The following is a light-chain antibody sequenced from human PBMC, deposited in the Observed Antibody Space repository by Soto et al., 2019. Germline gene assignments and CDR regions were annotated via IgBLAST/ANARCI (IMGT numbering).Light chain of an antibody. CDR1: SSNIGINT. V-gene: IGLV1-44*01. J-gene: IGLJ1*01. CDR2: NNN. Sequence: QSVLTQPPSASGTPGQRVTISCSGSSSNIGINTVYWYQQLPGTAPKLLIYNNNQRPSGVPDRFSGSKSGTSASLAISGLQSEDEADYYCAAWDDSLNGYVFGTGTKLTVL. CDR3: AAWDDSLNGYV.